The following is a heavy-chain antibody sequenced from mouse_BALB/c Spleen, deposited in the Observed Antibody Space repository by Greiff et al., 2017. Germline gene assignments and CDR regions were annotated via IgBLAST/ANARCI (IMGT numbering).Heavy chain of an antibody. J-gene: IGHJ2*01. V-gene: IGHV5-6-4*01. CDR3: TRDFYGSSY. Sequence: DVMLVESGGGLVKPGGSLKLSCAASGFTFSSYTMSWVRQTPEKRLEWVATISSGGSYTYYPDSVKGRFTISRDNAKNTLYLQMSSLKSEDTAMYYCTRDFYGSSYWGQGTTLTVSS. D-gene: IGHD1-1*01. CDR1: GFTFSSYT. CDR2: ISSGGSYT.